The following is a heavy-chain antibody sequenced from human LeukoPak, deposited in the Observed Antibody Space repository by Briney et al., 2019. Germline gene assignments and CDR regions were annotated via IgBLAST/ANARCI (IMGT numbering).Heavy chain of an antibody. CDR2: IYYNGST. D-gene: IGHD3-9*01. CDR3: ARDSGWLLFDY. Sequence: SETLSLTCTVSGGSISSYYWSWIRQPPGKGLEWIGYIYYNGSTNYNPSLKSRVTISVDTSKNQFSLKLSSVTAADTAVYYCARDSGWLLFDYWGQGTLVTVSS. V-gene: IGHV4-59*01. J-gene: IGHJ4*02. CDR1: GGSISSYY.